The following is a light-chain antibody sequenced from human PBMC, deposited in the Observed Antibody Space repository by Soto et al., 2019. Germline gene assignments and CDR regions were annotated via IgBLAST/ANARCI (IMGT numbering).Light chain of an antibody. CDR3: SSYAGSSTYV. V-gene: IGLV2-23*01. J-gene: IGLJ1*01. CDR1: SSDIGTYNV. CDR2: EAT. Sequence: QSVLTQPASVSGSPGQSITISCTGTSSDIGTYNVVSWYQQHPGKAPKVMIYEATKRPSGVSNRFSGSKSGNTASLAISGLQAEDEADYYCSSYAGSSTYVFGTGTKVTVL.